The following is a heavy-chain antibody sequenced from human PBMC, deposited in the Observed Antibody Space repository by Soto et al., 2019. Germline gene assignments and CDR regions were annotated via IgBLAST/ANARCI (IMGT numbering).Heavy chain of an antibody. Sequence: VASVKVSCKTSGYTFTNNVIHWVRQAPGQRLEWIGWVNAGNDNTKWSREFQGRLTLTKDTSATTAYMELSSLTPEDTAIYFCARDVPYGHSRFDYWGQGTLVTVYS. CDR3: ARDVPYGHSRFDY. V-gene: IGHV1-3*01. J-gene: IGHJ4*02. CDR2: VNAGNDNT. D-gene: IGHD3-10*01. CDR1: GYTFTNNV.